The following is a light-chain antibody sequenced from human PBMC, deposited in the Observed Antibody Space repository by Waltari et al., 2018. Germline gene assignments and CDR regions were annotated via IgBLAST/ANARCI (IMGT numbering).Light chain of an antibody. J-gene: IGLJ2*01. V-gene: IGLV3-21*01. Sequence: YVLTQPPSVSVAPGRAARITCGGNSIGSSSAHGYQQKPGQAPVLVIYYDSDRPSGIPERISGSKSGNTATLTISRVEAGDEAAYYCQLWESGSDRVVFGGGTKLTVL. CDR2: YDS. CDR3: QLWESGSDRVV. CDR1: SIGSSS.